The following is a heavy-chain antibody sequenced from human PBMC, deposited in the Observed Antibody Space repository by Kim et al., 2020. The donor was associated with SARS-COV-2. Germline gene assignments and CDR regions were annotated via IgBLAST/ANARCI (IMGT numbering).Heavy chain of an antibody. Sequence: SETLSLTCTVSGGSISSSSYYWGWIRQPPGKGLEWIGSIYYSGSTYYNPSLKSRVTISVDTSKNQFSLKLSSVTAADTAVYYCARHRGIVRAPGAFDIWGQGTMVTVSS. D-gene: IGHD1-26*01. CDR2: IYYSGST. CDR3: ARHRGIVRAPGAFDI. V-gene: IGHV4-39*01. J-gene: IGHJ3*02. CDR1: GGSISSSSYY.